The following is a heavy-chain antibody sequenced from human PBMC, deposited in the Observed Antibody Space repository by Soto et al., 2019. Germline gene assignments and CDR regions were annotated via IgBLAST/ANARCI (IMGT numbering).Heavy chain of an antibody. J-gene: IGHJ4*02. CDR2: ISSSSSYI. V-gene: IGHV3-21*01. CDR3: AREGIAAALDY. CDR1: GFTFSSYS. Sequence: VQLVESGGGMVKPGGSLRLSCAASGFTFSSYSMNWVRQAPGKGLEWVSSISSSSSYIYYADSVKGRFTISRDNAKNSLYVQVHSLRAEDTAVYYWAREGIAAALDYWGQGTLVTVSS. D-gene: IGHD6-13*01.